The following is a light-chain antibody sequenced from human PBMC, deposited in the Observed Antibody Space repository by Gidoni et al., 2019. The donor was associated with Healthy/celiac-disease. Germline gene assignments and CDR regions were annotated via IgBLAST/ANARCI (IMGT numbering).Light chain of an antibody. J-gene: IGKJ1*01. CDR1: QSVLYSSNNKNY. Sequence: DIVMTQSPDSLAVSLGERATINCKSSQSVLYSSNNKNYLAWYQQKPGQPPKLLIYWASTRESGVPDRFSGRGSGTDFTLTISSLQAEDVAVYYCQQYYSTPPTFXXXTKVEIK. V-gene: IGKV4-1*01. CDR2: WAS. CDR3: QQYYSTPPT.